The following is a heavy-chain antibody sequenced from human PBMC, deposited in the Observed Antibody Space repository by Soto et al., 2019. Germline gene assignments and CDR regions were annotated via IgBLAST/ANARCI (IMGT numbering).Heavy chain of an antibody. Sequence: QVQLVQSGAEVKKPGASVKVSCKAPGYTFTSYGISWVRQAPGQGLEWMGWISAYNGNTNYAQKLQGRVTMTTDTSTSTAYMELRSLRSDDTAVYYCARAIQNYYDSSGYYYGWFDPWGQGTLVTVSS. CDR2: ISAYNGNT. CDR1: GYTFTSYG. J-gene: IGHJ5*02. D-gene: IGHD3-22*01. V-gene: IGHV1-18*01. CDR3: ARAIQNYYDSSGYYYGWFDP.